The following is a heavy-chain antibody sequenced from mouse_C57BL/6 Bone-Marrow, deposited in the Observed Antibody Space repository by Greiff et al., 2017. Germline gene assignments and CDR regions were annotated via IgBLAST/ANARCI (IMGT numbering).Heavy chain of an antibody. D-gene: IGHD1-1*01. Sequence: EVQLQQSGTVLARPGASVKMSCKTSGYTFTSYWMHWVKQRPGQGLEWIGAIYPGNSDTSYNQKFKGKAKLTAVTSASTAYMELSSLTNEDSAVYYCTRCTTVVATKYFDVWGTGTTVTVSS. CDR2: IYPGNSDT. V-gene: IGHV1-5*01. CDR1: GYTFTSYW. CDR3: TRCTTVVATKYFDV. J-gene: IGHJ1*03.